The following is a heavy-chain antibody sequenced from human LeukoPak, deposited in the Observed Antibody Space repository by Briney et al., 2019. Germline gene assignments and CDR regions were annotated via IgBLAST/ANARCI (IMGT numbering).Heavy chain of an antibody. CDR3: ARDRDSSGWYGGERWFDP. CDR2: INHSGST. Sequence: SETLSLTCAVYGGSFSGYYWSWIRQPPGKGLEWIGEINHSGSTNYNPSLKSRVTISVDTSKNQFSLKLSSVTAADTAVYYCARDRDSSGWYGGERWFDPWGQGTLVTVSS. V-gene: IGHV4-34*01. J-gene: IGHJ5*02. D-gene: IGHD6-19*01. CDR1: GGSFSGYY.